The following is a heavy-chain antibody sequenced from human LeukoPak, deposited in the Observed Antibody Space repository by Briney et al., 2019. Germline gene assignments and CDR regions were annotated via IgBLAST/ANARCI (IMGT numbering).Heavy chain of an antibody. D-gene: IGHD3-3*01. V-gene: IGHV3-23*01. CDR3: AKAVVTIFGVARYSDPFVY. Sequence: GGSLRLSCAASGFTFSSYARSWVRQAPGKGLEWVSAISGSGGSTYYADSVKGRFTISRDNSKNTLYLQMNSLRAEDTAVYYCAKAVVTIFGVARYSDPFVYWGQGTLVTVSS. CDR2: ISGSGGST. J-gene: IGHJ4*02. CDR1: GFTFSSYA.